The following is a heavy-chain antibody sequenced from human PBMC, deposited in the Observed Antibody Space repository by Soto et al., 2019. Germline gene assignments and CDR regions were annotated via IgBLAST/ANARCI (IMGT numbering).Heavy chain of an antibody. V-gene: IGHV1-2*04. D-gene: IGHD3-22*01. CDR1: GYTFTGYY. CDR3: ARMGYYYDSSGYYYGDYYYYYGMDV. Sequence: VSVKVSCKASGYTFTGYYMHWVRQAPGQGLEWMGWINPNSGGTNYAQKFQGWVTMTRDTSISTAYMELSRLRSDDTAVYYCARMGYYYDSSGYYYGDYYYYYGMDVWGQGTTVTVSS. CDR2: INPNSGGT. J-gene: IGHJ6*02.